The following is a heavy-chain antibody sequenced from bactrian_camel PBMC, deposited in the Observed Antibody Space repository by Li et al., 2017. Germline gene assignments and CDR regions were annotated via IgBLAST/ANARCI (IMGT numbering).Heavy chain of an antibody. J-gene: IGHJ4*01. V-gene: IGHV3S55*01. CDR2: ISVDGTT. CDR3: AAGPLAVTADCLSASWLGERYWGL. Sequence: HVQLVESGGGSVQTGGSLRLSCAASEFIHVSECMAWFRQAPGKECELVSTISVDGTTYYASSVEGRFTISQDNAKNTIRLQMNSLKPEDTAVYYCAAGPLAVTADCLSASWLGERYWGLLGPGDPGHRL. D-gene: IGHD5*01. CDR1: EFIHVSEC.